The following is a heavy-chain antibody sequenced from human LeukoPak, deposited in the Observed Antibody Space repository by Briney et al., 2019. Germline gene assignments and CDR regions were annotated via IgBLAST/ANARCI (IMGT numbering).Heavy chain of an antibody. D-gene: IGHD1-1*01. CDR1: GYTFSDFY. V-gene: IGHV1-2*02. J-gene: IGHJ5*01. CDR3: ATATVTHTRDP. CDR2: INPYSGAL. Sequence: ASVHVPSQTSGYTFSDFYLNWVRQAPGQGLEWMGWINPYSGALISAQSLQGRLTMTWDTSTGTAYMELTRLTSDDTAVYYCATATVTHTRDPWGQGILVTVSS.